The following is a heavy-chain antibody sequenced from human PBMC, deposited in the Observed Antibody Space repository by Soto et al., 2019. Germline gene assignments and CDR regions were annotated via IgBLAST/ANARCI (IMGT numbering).Heavy chain of an antibody. CDR3: ARDGGRHSGGIDY. CDR2: IIPIFGTA. J-gene: IGHJ4*02. D-gene: IGHD1-26*01. Sequence: QVQLVQSGAEVKKPGSSVKVSCKASGGTFSSYSINWVRQAPGQGLEWMGEIIPIFGTANYAQKIQGRVTITADESTSTAYMELSSLRSEDKAVYYCARDGGRHSGGIDYWGQGTQVTVSS. CDR1: GGTFSSYS. V-gene: IGHV1-69*01.